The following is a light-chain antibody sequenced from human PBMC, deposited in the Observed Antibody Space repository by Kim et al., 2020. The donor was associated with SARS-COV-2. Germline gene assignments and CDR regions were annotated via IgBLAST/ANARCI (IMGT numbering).Light chain of an antibody. CDR2: GAT. J-gene: IGKJ5*01. Sequence: SSGERATLSCRASQSVSTDLAWYQQKSGPAPRLLIHGATTRATGIPARFSGSGSGTEFTLTISGLQSEDLAVYYCQQYKNWPPITFGQGTRLEIK. CDR3: QQYKNWPPIT. V-gene: IGKV3D-15*01. CDR1: QSVSTD.